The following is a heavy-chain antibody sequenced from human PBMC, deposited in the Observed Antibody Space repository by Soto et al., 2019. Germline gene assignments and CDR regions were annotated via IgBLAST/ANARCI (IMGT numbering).Heavy chain of an antibody. D-gene: IGHD3-16*01. CDR3: ARELSGLGLTTGHFGVDV. CDR2: INAGNGNT. J-gene: IGHJ6*02. CDR1: GYTFANYA. V-gene: IGHV1-3*01. Sequence: QVRLVQSGTEVKKPGASVMVSCKATGYTFANYAIHWVRQAPGQDFEWMGWINAGNGNTRNSQKFQGRVTFTRDTSATTAHMEVGSLRFEDTAVYDCARELSGLGLTTGHFGVDVWGQGTTVIASS.